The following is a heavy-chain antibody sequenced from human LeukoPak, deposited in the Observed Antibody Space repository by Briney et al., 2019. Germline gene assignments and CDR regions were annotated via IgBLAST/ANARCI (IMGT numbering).Heavy chain of an antibody. D-gene: IGHD1-26*01. CDR1: DHSISSGYY. Sequence: PSETLSLTCAVSDHSISSGYYWGWIRQPPGKGLEWIGSIHHSGSIYYDPSLKSRVTISVDTSQNQFSLKVTSVTAADTAVYYCAGGIVGVHAYWGQGTLVTVSS. V-gene: IGHV4-38-2*01. CDR2: IHHSGSI. CDR3: AGGIVGVHAY. J-gene: IGHJ4*02.